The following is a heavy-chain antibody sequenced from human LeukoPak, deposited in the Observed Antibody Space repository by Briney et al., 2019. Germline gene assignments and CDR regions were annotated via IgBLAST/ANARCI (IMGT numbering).Heavy chain of an antibody. CDR2: INHSGST. CDR1: GGSFSGYY. CDR3: AGKVYSVDY. V-gene: IGHV4-34*01. Sequence: SETLSLTCAVYGGSFSGYYWSWIRQPPGKGLEWIGEINHSGSTNYNPSLKSRVTISVDTSKNQFSLKLSSVTAADTAVYHCAGKVYSVDYWGQGTLVTVSS. J-gene: IGHJ4*02. D-gene: IGHD4-11*01.